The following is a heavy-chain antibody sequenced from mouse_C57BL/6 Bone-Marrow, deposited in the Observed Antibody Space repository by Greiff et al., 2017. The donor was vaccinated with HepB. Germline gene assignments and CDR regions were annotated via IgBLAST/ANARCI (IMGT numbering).Heavy chain of an antibody. J-gene: IGHJ1*03. Sequence: QVQLQQPGAELVKPGASVKLSCKASGYTFTSYWMQWVKQRPGQGLEWIGEIDPSDSYTNYNQKFKGKATLTVDTSSSTAYMQLSSLTSEDSAVYYCARGGYGDVWGTGTTVTVSS. CDR3: ARGGYGDV. CDR2: IDPSDSYT. CDR1: GYTFTSYW. D-gene: IGHD2-10*02. V-gene: IGHV1-50*01.